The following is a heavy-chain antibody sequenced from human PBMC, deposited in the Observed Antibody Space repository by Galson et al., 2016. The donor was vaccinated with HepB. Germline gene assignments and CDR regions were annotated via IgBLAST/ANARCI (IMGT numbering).Heavy chain of an antibody. CDR1: GFSFTTSW. J-gene: IGHJ4*02. CDR2: IHYSGEKT. V-gene: IGHV3-23*01. Sequence: SLRLSCAASGFSFTTSWMTWVRQAPGKGLEWVSNIHYSGEKTFYANSVKGRFTISRDNSRNTLYLQMNSLRAEDTAVYYCVKDPNWESGFWGLGTLVTVSS. D-gene: IGHD7-27*01. CDR3: VKDPNWESGF.